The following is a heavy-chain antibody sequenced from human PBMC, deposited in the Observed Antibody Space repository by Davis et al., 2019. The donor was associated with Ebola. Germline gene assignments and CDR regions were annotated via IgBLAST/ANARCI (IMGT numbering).Heavy chain of an antibody. CDR1: GDSISSSNW. J-gene: IGHJ4*02. CDR3: ARKYSSGWPTFDY. Sequence: MPSETLSLTCAVSGDSISSSNWWSWVRQPPGKGLEWIGEISQSGSTNYNPSLKSRVTISVDTSKNQFSLKLSSVTAADTAVYYCARKYSSGWPTFDYWGQGTLVTVSS. D-gene: IGHD6-19*01. CDR2: ISQSGST. V-gene: IGHV4-4*02.